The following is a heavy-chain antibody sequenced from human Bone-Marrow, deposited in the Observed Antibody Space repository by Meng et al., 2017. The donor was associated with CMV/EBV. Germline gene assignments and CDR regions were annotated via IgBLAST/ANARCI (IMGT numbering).Heavy chain of an antibody. CDR1: GYSFTSHC. Sequence: KVSCKGFGYSFTSHCIGWVRQMPGKGLEWMGIIDPGDSVARYSPSFQGQVTISVDKSIATAYLQWRSLKASDTAMYYCARAFDYIWGSYRNDFDYWGQGTLVTVSS. J-gene: IGHJ4*02. CDR2: IDPGDSVA. D-gene: IGHD3-16*02. CDR3: ARAFDYIWGSYRNDFDY. V-gene: IGHV5-51*01.